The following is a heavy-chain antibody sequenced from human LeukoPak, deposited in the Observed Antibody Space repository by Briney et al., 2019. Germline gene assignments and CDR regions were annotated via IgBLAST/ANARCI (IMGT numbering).Heavy chain of an antibody. J-gene: IGHJ4*02. Sequence: GGSLRLSCAASGFTFSSYAMHWVRQAPGKGLEWVAGISYDGSNKYYADSVKGRFTISRDNSKNTLYLQMNSLRAEDTAVYYCARVVGSSWSDYWGQGALVTVSS. D-gene: IGHD6-13*01. CDR2: ISYDGSNK. CDR3: ARVVGSSWSDY. CDR1: GFTFSSYA. V-gene: IGHV3-30*04.